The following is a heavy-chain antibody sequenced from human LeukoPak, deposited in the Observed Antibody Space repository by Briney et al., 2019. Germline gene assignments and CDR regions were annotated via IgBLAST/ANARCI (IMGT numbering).Heavy chain of an antibody. Sequence: SETLSLTCAVYGESFSGYYWSWIRQPPGKGLEWIGEINHSGSTNYNPSLKSRVTISVDTSKNQFSLKLSSVTAADTAVYYCARVAYSSGWYLFFQHWGQGTLVTVSS. CDR3: ARVAYSSGWYLFFQH. D-gene: IGHD6-19*01. V-gene: IGHV4-34*01. CDR2: INHSGST. CDR1: GESFSGYY. J-gene: IGHJ1*01.